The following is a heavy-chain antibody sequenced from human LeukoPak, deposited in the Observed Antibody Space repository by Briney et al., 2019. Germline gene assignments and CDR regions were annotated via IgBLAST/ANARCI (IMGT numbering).Heavy chain of an antibody. J-gene: IGHJ6*02. CDR1: GYTFTSYG. V-gene: IGHV1-18*01. CDR3: ARDVADYDILTGYGRDYYYYYGMDV. D-gene: IGHD3-9*01. CDR2: ISAYNGNT. Sequence: VASVKVSCKASGYTFTSYGISWVRQAPGQGLEWMGWISAYNGNTNYAQKLQGRVTMTTDTSTSTAYMELRSLRSDDTAVYYCARDVADYDILTGYGRDYYYYYGMDVWGQGTTVTVSS.